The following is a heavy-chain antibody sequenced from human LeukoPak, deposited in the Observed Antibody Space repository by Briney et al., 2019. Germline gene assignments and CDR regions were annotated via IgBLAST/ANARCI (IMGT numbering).Heavy chain of an antibody. CDR3: ARQGYSSGQ. CDR2: IQRDGSEK. J-gene: IGHJ4*02. CDR1: GFTFSNYW. D-gene: IGHD6-19*01. V-gene: IGHV3-7*01. Sequence: GGSLRLSCAASGFTFSNYWMNWVRQAPGKGLEWVASIQRDGSEKYYVESVKGRFTISRDNAKNSLHLQMNSLRAEDTAVYYCARQGYSSGQWGQGTLVTVSS.